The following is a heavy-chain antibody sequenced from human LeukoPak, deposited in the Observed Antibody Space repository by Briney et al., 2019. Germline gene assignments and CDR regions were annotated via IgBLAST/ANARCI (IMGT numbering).Heavy chain of an antibody. CDR1: GSSIRNGYY. CDR3: ARDRGGTYYGIDY. CDR2: IYDSGAT. V-gene: IGHV4-38-2*02. J-gene: IGHJ4*02. Sequence: SETLSLTCAVSGSSIRNGYYWGWIRQPPGKGLEWIGTIYDSGATYYNPSLKSRVTVSVDASNNQFSLKMRSVTVADTAVYYCARDRGGTYYGIDYWGQGTMVIVSS. D-gene: IGHD3-3*01.